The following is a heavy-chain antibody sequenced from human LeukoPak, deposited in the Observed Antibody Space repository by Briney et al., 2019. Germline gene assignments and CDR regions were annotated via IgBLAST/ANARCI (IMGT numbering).Heavy chain of an antibody. Sequence: GESLKISCKGSGYSFTDYWIAWVRQVPGKGLEWMAIVYPRDSDTRYSPSSQGQVTVSADKSISTAYLQWSSLKASDTAIYYCTRPDSTGFYTDWGQGTLVTVSS. J-gene: IGHJ4*02. CDR2: VYPRDSDT. D-gene: IGHD3-22*01. CDR1: GYSFTDYW. CDR3: TRPDSTGFYTD. V-gene: IGHV5-51*01.